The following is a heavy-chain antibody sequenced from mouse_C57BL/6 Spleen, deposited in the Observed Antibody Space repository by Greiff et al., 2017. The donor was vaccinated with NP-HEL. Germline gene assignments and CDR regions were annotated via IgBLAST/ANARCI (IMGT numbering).Heavy chain of an antibody. J-gene: IGHJ1*03. D-gene: IGHD2-5*01. V-gene: IGHV5-17*01. Sequence: EVMLVESGGGLVKPGGSLKLSCAASGFTFSDYGLHWVRQAPEKGLEWVAYISSGSSTIYYADTVKGRFTISRDNAKNTLFLQMTSLRSEDTAMYYCARAIVTPYWYFDVWGTGPTVTVSS. CDR3: ARAIVTPYWYFDV. CDR2: ISSGSSTI. CDR1: GFTFSDYG.